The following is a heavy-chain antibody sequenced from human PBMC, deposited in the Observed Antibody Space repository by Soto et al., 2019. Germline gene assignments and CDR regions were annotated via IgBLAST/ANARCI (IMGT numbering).Heavy chain of an antibody. Sequence: QVQLVESRGGVVQPGRSLRLSCVASGFTFSSCGMHWVRQAPGKGLEWVAIISYDGSNTYYADSVKGRFTISRDNSKNTLYLQMNSLRAEATSVYYCAKEGGLSGSYYISSSYYFDYWGQGTLVTVSS. CDR1: GFTFSSCG. J-gene: IGHJ4*02. CDR3: AKEGGLSGSYYISSSYYFDY. V-gene: IGHV3-30*18. D-gene: IGHD1-26*01. CDR2: ISYDGSNT.